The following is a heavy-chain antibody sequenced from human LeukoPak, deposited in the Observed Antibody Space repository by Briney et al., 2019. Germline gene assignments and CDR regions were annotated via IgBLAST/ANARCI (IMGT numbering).Heavy chain of an antibody. Sequence: SETLSLTCTVSGGSISSHYWSWIRQPPGKGLEWIGYIYYSGSTNYNPSLKSRVTISVATSKNQFSLKLSSVTAADTAVYYCARTREPQGFDPWGEGTLVTVSS. V-gene: IGHV4-59*11. CDR1: GGSISSHY. CDR2: IYYSGST. D-gene: IGHD1-26*01. J-gene: IGHJ5*02. CDR3: ARTREPQGFDP.